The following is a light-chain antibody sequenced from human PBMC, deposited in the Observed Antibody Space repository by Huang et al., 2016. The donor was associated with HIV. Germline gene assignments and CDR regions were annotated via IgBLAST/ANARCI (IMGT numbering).Light chain of an antibody. J-gene: IGKJ4*01. CDR2: AAS. Sequence: DIQMTQSPSSLSASVGDRVTITCRASQSISSYLNWYQQKPGKAPKRLIYAASSWQSGVPSRFSGSGSGTDFTLTVSNLQPEDFAAYYCQQSYSTPLTFGRGTKVEIK. CDR3: QQSYSTPLT. CDR1: QSISSY. V-gene: IGKV1-39*01.